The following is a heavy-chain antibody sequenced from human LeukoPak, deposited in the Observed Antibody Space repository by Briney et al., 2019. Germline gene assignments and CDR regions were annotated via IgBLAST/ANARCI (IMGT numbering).Heavy chain of an antibody. CDR1: GGSISSYY. V-gene: IGHV4-59*01. J-gene: IGHJ4*02. CDR3: ARVTGYMVGDFFDY. Sequence: SETLSLTCTVSGGSISSYYWSWIRQPPGKGLEWIGYIYYSGSTNYNPSLKSRVTISVDTSKNQFSLKLRYVTAADTAVYYCARVTGYMVGDFFDYWGQGTLVTVSS. D-gene: IGHD3-9*01. CDR2: IYYSGST.